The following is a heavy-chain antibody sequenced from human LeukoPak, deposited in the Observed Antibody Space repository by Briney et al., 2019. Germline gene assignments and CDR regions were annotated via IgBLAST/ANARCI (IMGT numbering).Heavy chain of an antibody. V-gene: IGHV4-38-2*02. J-gene: IGHJ4*02. CDR3: ARGRDSSGYLIDY. D-gene: IGHD3-22*01. CDR2: IYHSGST. Sequence: TSETLSLTCTVSGYSISSGYYWGWIRQPPGKGLEWIGSIYHSGSTYYNPSLKSRVTISVDTSKNQFSLKLSSVTAADTAVYHCARGRDSSGYLIDYWGQGTLVTVSS. CDR1: GYSISSGYY.